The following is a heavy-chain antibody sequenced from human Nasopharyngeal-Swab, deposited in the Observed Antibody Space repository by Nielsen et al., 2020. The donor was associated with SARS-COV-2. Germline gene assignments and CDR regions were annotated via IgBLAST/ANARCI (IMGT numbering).Heavy chain of an antibody. Sequence: WIRQPPGKGLEWIGEIYHSGSTNYNPSLKSRLAMSVDKSKNQFTLRLSSVTAADTAVYYCARESRDYDYGIDVWGQGTTVTVSS. CDR3: ARESRDYDYGIDV. V-gene: IGHV4-4*02. J-gene: IGHJ6*02. CDR2: IYHSGST. D-gene: IGHD2-21*01.